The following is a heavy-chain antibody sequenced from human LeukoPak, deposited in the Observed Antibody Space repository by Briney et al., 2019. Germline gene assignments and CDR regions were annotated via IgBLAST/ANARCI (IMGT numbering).Heavy chain of an antibody. CDR3: AKVWSSLVPTFDH. D-gene: IGHD2-2*01. Sequence: ASVKVSCKASGGTFTSYALSWVRQAPGQGLEWMGGIIPIFDTANYAQKFQGRVTLTADKSTSTAYMELSSLRSEDTAVYYCAKVWSSLVPTFDHWGQGTLVTVSS. J-gene: IGHJ4*02. CDR2: IIPIFDTA. CDR1: GGTFTSYA. V-gene: IGHV1-69*06.